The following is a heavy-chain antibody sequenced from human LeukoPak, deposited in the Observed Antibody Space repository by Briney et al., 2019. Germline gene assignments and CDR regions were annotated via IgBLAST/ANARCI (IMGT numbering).Heavy chain of an antibody. J-gene: IGHJ4*02. V-gene: IGHV3-23*01. CDR3: TNGLYYFDY. Sequence: GESLKISCAASGFTFSSYVMSWVRQAPGKGLEWVSGISGSGGSTYYADSVKGRFTISRDNSKNTLYLQMNSLRAEDTAVYYCTNGLYYFDYWGQGTLVTVSS. CDR1: GFTFSSYV. CDR2: ISGSGGST.